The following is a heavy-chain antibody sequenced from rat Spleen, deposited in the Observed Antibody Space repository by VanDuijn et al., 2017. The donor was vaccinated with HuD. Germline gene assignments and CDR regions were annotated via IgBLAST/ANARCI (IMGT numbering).Heavy chain of an antibody. V-gene: IGHV5-29*01. J-gene: IGHJ2*01. CDR3: AVAGYGY. D-gene: IGHD4-3*01. Sequence: EVQLVESGGGLVQPGRSLKLSCAASGFTFSNYGMAWVRQAPTKGLEWVATISYDGSSTYYRDSVKGRFTISRDNAKSTLYLQMNSLRSEDTATYSCAVAGYGYWGQGVMVTVSS. CDR2: ISYDGSST. CDR1: GFTFSNYG.